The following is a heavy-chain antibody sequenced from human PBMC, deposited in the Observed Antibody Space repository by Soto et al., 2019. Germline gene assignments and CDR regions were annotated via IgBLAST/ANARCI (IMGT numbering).Heavy chain of an antibody. CDR3: ARDLGGPDY. D-gene: IGHD3-16*01. CDR1: GFSLSPYW. J-gene: IGHJ4*02. V-gene: IGHV3-74*03. CDR2: LSSDGFGA. Sequence: GSLLLACSASGFSLSPYWMHGVRQVPGRGLEWVARLSSDGFGAAYADSVKGRFFISRDIARNTLSLQMNSLRADDTAVYYCARDLGGPDYWGRGTSVTVYS.